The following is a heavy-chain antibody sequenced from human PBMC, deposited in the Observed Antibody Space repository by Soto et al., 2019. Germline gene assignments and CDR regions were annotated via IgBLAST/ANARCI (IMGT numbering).Heavy chain of an antibody. D-gene: IGHD1-26*01. J-gene: IGHJ4*02. CDR3: ARDYPGGSYYDY. V-gene: IGHV3-7*03. Sequence: QPGGSLRLSCAASGFTFSSYWMSWVRQAPGKGPEWVARINQDGSEKYYVDSVKGRFTISRDNAKNSLYLQMNSLRAEDTAVYYCARDYPGGSYYDYWGQGTLVTVSS. CDR2: INQDGSEK. CDR1: GFTFSSYW.